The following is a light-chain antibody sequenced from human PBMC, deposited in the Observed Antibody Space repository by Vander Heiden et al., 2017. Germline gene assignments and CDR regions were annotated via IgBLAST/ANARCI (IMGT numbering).Light chain of an antibody. V-gene: IGKV3-11*01. CDR3: QQRSNWPLST. CDR1: QRVSSY. Sequence: EIVLKQSPATRSLSPGERATPSCRASQRVSSYLAWYQQKPGQAPRLLIYDASNRATGIPARFSGSGSGTDFTLTISSLEPEDVAVYYCQQRSNWPLSTFGQGTRLEIK. CDR2: DAS. J-gene: IGKJ5*01.